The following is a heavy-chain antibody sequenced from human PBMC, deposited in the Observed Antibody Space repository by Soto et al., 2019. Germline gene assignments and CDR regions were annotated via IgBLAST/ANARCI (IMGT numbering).Heavy chain of an antibody. D-gene: IGHD2-8*02. Sequence: GGSLRLSCAAPGFICSSYDMSWVRQAPGKGLEWVSTILVDGRTFYVDSVKGRFTISRDSSQNTVYLQMNSLTAGDTALYYCAKATATGGGAFDICGQGTMVTVSS. V-gene: IGHV3-23*01. CDR2: ILVDGRT. CDR3: AKATATGGGAFDI. J-gene: IGHJ3*02. CDR1: GFICSSYD.